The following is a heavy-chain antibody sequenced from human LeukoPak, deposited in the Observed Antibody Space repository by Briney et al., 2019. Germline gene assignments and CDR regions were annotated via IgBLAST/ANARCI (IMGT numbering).Heavy chain of an antibody. V-gene: IGHV3-7*03. CDR3: ARASVVTSPFDY. J-gene: IGHJ4*02. CDR2: IKQDGSAK. Sequence: SGGSLRLSCAASGFTFSDYWMHWVRQAPGKGLEWVANIKQDGSAKYYVDSVKGRFTISRDNAKNSLYLQMNTLRADDTAVYYCARASVVTSPFDYWGQGTLVTVSS. D-gene: IGHD4-23*01. CDR1: GFTFSDYW.